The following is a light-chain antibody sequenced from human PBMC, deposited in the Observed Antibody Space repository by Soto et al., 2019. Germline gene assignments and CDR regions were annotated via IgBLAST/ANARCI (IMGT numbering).Light chain of an antibody. CDR1: QSVSSNN. J-gene: IGKJ3*01. Sequence: EIVLTQSPGTLSLSPGERATLSCSASQSVSSNNLAWYQQRPGQAPRVVIYGASTRATGIPERFSGSGSGSVFILTIRMLEPEDFAVYYCQQYGRSPFTFGPGTKVDIK. V-gene: IGKV3-20*01. CDR2: GAS. CDR3: QQYGRSPFT.